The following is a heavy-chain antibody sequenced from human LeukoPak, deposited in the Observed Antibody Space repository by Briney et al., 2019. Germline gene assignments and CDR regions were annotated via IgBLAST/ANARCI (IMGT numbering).Heavy chain of an antibody. J-gene: IGHJ5*02. CDR1: GFTFSSYR. Sequence: GGSLRLSCAASGFTFSSYRMHWVRQAPGKGLEWVAVISYDGSNKYYADSVKGRFTISRDNSKNTLYLQMNSLRAEDTAVYYCARDVDGYYYDSSGSTFDPWGQGTLVTVSS. CDR2: ISYDGSNK. D-gene: IGHD3-22*01. V-gene: IGHV3-30-3*01. CDR3: ARDVDGYYYDSSGSTFDP.